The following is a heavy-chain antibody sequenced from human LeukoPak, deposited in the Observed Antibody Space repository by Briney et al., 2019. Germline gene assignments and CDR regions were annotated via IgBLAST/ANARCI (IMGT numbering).Heavy chain of an antibody. CDR3: ARATFWSGCDH. J-gene: IGHJ4*02. V-gene: IGHV1-18*01. CDR1: GYTFSSYG. CDR2: INVYNGDT. D-gene: IGHD3-3*01. Sequence: GASVKVSCKASGYTFSSYGISWVRQAPGRGLEWMGWINVYNGDTNYPQNLQGRVTMATDTSTNTAYMDLRGLRSDDTAIYYCARATFWSGCDHWCQGTPVTVSS.